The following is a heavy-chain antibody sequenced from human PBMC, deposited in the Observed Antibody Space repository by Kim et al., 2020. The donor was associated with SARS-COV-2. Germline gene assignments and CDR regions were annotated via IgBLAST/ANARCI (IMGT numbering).Heavy chain of an antibody. D-gene: IGHD3-16*02. J-gene: IGHJ6*02. CDR3: ARLPFGVIGYYYYYGMDV. CDR2: IYHSGST. V-gene: IGHV4-4*02. CDR1: GGSISSSNW. Sequence: SETLSLTCAVSGGSISSSNWWSWVRQPPGKGLEWIGEIYHSGSTNYNPSLKSRVTISVDKSKNQFSLKLSSVTAADTAVYYCARLPFGVIGYYYYYGMDVWGQGTTVTVSS.